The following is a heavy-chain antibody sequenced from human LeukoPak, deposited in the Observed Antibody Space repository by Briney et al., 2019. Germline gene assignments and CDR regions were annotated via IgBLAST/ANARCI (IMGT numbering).Heavy chain of an antibody. CDR1: GGSISNYY. CDR3: ARHYDFWTGYYPY. V-gene: IGHV4-59*01. CDR2: IYYSGNT. J-gene: IGHJ4*02. D-gene: IGHD3-3*01. Sequence: SETLSLTCTVSGGSISNYYWSWIRQPPGKGLEWIGYIYYSGNTNYNPSLKSRVTISVDSSKNQFSLKLRSVTAADTAVYYCARHYDFWTGYYPYWGQGTLVTVSS.